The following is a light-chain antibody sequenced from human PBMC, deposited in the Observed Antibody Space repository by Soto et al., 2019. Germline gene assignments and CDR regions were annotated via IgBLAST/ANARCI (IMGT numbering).Light chain of an antibody. J-gene: IGKJ1*01. V-gene: IGKV3-20*01. CDR2: GAS. CDR1: QSVSSN. Sequence: EIVMTQSPATLSVSPGERATLSCRASQSVSSNLAWYQQKPGQAPRLLIAGASSRATGIPDRFSGSGSGADFTLTISRLEPEDFAVYYCQQYGTSPTFGQGTKVDIK. CDR3: QQYGTSPT.